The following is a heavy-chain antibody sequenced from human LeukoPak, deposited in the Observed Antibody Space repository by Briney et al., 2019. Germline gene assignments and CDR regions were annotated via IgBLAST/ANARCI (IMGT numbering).Heavy chain of an antibody. D-gene: IGHD3-3*01. V-gene: IGHV1-18*01. Sequence: ASVKVSCKASGYTFTSYGISWVRRAPGQGLEWMGWISAYNGNTNYAQKLQGRVTMTTDTSTSTAYMELRSLRSDDTAVYYCARGGGGGYYDFWSGPLGDYYMDVWGKGTTVTVSS. CDR3: ARGGGGGYYDFWSGPLGDYYMDV. J-gene: IGHJ6*03. CDR1: GYTFTSYG. CDR2: ISAYNGNT.